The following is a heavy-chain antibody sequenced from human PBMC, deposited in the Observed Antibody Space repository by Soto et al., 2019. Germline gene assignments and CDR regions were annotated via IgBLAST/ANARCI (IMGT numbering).Heavy chain of an antibody. Sequence: QVQLVQSGAEVKKPGASVKVSCKASGYTFTSYYMHWVRQAPGQGLEWMGIINPSGGSTSYAQKFQGRVTMTRDTSTSTDYMELSSLRSEDTAVYYCASRIYDFWSGYSPYYYGMDVWGQGTTVTVSS. CDR1: GYTFTSYY. V-gene: IGHV1-46*01. J-gene: IGHJ6*02. D-gene: IGHD3-3*01. CDR3: ASRIYDFWSGYSPYYYGMDV. CDR2: INPSGGST.